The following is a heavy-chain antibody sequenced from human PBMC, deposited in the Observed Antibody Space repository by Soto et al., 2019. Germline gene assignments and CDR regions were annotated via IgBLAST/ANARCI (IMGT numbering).Heavy chain of an antibody. Sequence: GGSLRLSCAASGFTFRTYGMHWVRQAPGKGLEWMAVIWYDGSHKYYADSVKGRFTISRDNSKNTLYLQMNSLRAEDTAVYYCARDYSSSSGGFDYWGQGTLLTVSS. CDR2: IWYDGSHK. D-gene: IGHD6-6*01. J-gene: IGHJ4*02. V-gene: IGHV3-33*01. CDR3: ARDYSSSSGGFDY. CDR1: GFTFRTYG.